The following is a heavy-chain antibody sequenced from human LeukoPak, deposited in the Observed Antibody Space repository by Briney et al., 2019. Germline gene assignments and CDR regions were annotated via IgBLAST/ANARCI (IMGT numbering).Heavy chain of an antibody. V-gene: IGHV4-59*01. CDR1: GGSISSYY. CDR2: IHYSGST. D-gene: IGHD4-17*01. J-gene: IGHJ4*02. Sequence: PSETLSLTCIVSGGSISSYYWSWIRQPPGKGLEWIGYIHYSGSTSYNPSLRSRVTISVDTSKNQFSLRLSSVTAADTAVYYCAREREGPYGYLDYWGQGTLVTVSS. CDR3: AREREGPYGYLDY.